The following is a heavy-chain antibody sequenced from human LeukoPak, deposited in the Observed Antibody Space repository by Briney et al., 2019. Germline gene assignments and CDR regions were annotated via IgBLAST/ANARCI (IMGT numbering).Heavy chain of an antibody. D-gene: IGHD1-26*01. J-gene: IGHJ4*02. CDR3: ARGGSSGDFGY. V-gene: IGHV4-30-2*01. Sequence: SETLSLTCAVSGGSISSGGYSWSWIRQPPGTGLEWIGYIYHRGSTYYNPSLKSRVTISVDRSKNQFSLKLSSVTAADTAVYYCARGGSSGDFGYWGQGTLVTVSS. CDR1: GGSISSGGYS. CDR2: IYHRGST.